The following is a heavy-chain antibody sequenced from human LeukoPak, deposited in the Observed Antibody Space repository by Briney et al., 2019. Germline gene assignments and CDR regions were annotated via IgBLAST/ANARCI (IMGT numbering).Heavy chain of an antibody. V-gene: IGHV4-34*01. CDR3: ARDVFGDHGDY. J-gene: IGHJ4*02. D-gene: IGHD4-17*01. Sequence: PSETLSLTCAVYGGSFSGYYWSWIRQPPGQGLEWIGEINHSGSTNYNPSLKSRVTISVDTSKNQFSLKLSSVTAADTAVYYCARDVFGDHGDYWGQGTLVTVSS. CDR1: GGSFSGYY. CDR2: INHSGST.